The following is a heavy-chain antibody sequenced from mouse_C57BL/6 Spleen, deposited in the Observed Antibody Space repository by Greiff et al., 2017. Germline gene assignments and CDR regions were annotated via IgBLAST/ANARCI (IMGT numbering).Heavy chain of an antibody. J-gene: IGHJ3*01. CDR1: GYTFTDYE. CDR2: IDPETGGT. D-gene: IGHD2-1*01. CDR3: RREGYGNSAWFAY. V-gene: IGHV1-15*01. Sequence: QVQLKESGAELVRPGASVTLSCKASGYTFTDYEMHWVKQTPVHGLEWIGAIDPETGGTAYNQKFKGKAILTADKSSSTAYMELRGLTSEDSAVYYCRREGYGNSAWFAYWGQGTLVTVSA.